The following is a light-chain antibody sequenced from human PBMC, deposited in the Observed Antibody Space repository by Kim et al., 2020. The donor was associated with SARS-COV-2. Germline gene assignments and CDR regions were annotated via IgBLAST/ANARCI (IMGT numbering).Light chain of an antibody. CDR1: QSVSSN. CDR2: TAS. J-gene: IGKJ4*01. CDR3: QQYNNRPPLT. V-gene: IGKV3-15*01. Sequence: EIVMTQSPATLSVSPGERATLSCRASQSVSSNLAWYQQKPGQAPRLLIYTASIRATGIPARFSGSGSGTEFTLTISSLQSEDFAVYYCQQYNNRPPLTFGGGTKVDIK.